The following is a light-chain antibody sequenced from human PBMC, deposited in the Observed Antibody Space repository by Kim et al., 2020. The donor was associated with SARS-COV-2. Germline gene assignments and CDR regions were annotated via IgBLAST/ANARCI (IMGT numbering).Light chain of an antibody. CDR1: QGISNY. Sequence: DIQMTQSPSAMSASVGDRVTITCRASQGISNYLAWFQQKPGKVPKRLIYAASSSQSGVPSRFSGSGSGTGFTLTISSLQPEDFATYYCLQHDSYPLAFGGGDKVDIK. V-gene: IGKV1-17*03. CDR3: LQHDSYPLA. CDR2: AAS. J-gene: IGKJ4*01.